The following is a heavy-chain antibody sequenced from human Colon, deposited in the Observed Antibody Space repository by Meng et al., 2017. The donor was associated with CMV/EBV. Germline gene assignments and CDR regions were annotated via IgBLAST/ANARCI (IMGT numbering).Heavy chain of an antibody. Sequence: SETLSLTCIVSDGSIGTYYWSWIRQSPVKGLESIGYIYKTGDINYNHSLKGRATMTLDTSKNQFPLRLTSVTTADTAVYYCAKTARVPTDWSQGTLVTVSS. CDR1: DGSIGTYY. CDR2: IYKTGDI. J-gene: IGHJ1*01. CDR3: AKTARVPTD. V-gene: IGHV4-59*01.